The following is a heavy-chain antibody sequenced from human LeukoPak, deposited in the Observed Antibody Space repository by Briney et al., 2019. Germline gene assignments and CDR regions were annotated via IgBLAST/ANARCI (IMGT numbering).Heavy chain of an antibody. CDR2: ITPLFGTA. D-gene: IGHD3-10*01. CDR3: ARDGVYYGSGSYSYYYMDV. CDR1: GGTFSSDA. Sequence: ASVKISCKASGGTFSSDAISWVRQAPGQGLEWMGGITPLFGTANYAQKFQGRVTITADESTSTAYMELSSLRSEDTAVYYCARDGVYYGSGSYSYYYMDVWGKGTTVTISS. V-gene: IGHV1-69*13. J-gene: IGHJ6*03.